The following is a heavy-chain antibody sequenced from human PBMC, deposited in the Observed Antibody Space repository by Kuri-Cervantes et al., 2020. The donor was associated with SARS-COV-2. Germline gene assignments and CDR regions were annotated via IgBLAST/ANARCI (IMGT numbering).Heavy chain of an antibody. CDR2: IYYSGST. CDR1: GGSFSGYY. CDR3: AREGCSGGSCYSSYYYYGMDV. J-gene: IGHJ6*02. V-gene: IGHV4-59*01. Sequence: ESLKISCAVYGGSFSGYYWSWIRQPPGKGLEWIGYIYYSGSTNYNPSLKSRVTISVDTSKNQLSLKLSSVTAADTAVYYCAREGCSGGSCYSSYYYYGMDVWGQGTTVTVSS. D-gene: IGHD2-15*01.